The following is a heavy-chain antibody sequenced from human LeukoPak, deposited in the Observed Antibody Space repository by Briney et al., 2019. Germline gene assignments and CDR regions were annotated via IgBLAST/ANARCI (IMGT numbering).Heavy chain of an antibody. CDR3: AKRSYGDSGN. V-gene: IGHV3-23*01. Sequence: PGGSLRLSCTASGLILRSNYMSWVRQAPGKGLEWVSAISGSGGSTCYADSVKGRFTISRDNSKNTLYLQMNSLRVEDTAVYYCAKRSYGDSGNWGQGTLVTVSS. D-gene: IGHD4-17*01. CDR1: GLILRSNY. J-gene: IGHJ4*02. CDR2: ISGSGGST.